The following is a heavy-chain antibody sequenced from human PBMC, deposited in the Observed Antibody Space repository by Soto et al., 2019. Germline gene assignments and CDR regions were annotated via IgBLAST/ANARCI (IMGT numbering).Heavy chain of an antibody. D-gene: IGHD2-15*01. Sequence: QVQLVQSAAEEKKPGASVKVSCKASGYTFSSYPMHWVRQAPGQSLEWMGWINTGNGYTKYSQNFQARVTITRDTSASTVYLQLSSLRSADTAVYYCARDRGGYCSGGSCSEAWFDPWGQGTLVTASS. CDR1: GYTFSSYP. J-gene: IGHJ5*02. V-gene: IGHV1-3*05. CDR3: ARDRGGYCSGGSCSEAWFDP. CDR2: INTGNGYT.